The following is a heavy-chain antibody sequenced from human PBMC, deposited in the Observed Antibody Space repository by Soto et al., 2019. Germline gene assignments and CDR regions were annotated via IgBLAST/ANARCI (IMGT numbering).Heavy chain of an antibody. CDR1: GFTFSSYA. J-gene: IGHJ5*02. CDR2: ISGSGGST. CDR3: AKNVLRFLEWPETGFDP. V-gene: IGHV3-23*01. Sequence: TGGSLRLSCAASGFTFSSYAMSWVRQAPGKGLEWVSAISGSGGSTYYADSVKGRFTISRDNSKNTLYLQMNSLRAEDTAVYYCAKNVLRFLEWPETGFDPWGQGTLVTVSS. D-gene: IGHD3-3*01.